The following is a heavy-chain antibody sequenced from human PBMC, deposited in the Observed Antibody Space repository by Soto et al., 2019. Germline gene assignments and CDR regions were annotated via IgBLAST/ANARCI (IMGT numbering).Heavy chain of an antibody. V-gene: IGHV3-15*01. CDR3: TTTQDYGDSGLDY. D-gene: IGHD4-17*01. J-gene: IGHJ4*02. Sequence: EVQLVESGGGLVKPGGSLRLSCAASGFTFSNAWMSWVRQAPGKGLEWVGRIKSKTDGGTTDYAAPVKGRFTISRDDSKNTLYLQMNSLKTEDTAVYYCTTTQDYGDSGLDYWGQGTLVTVSS. CDR1: GFTFSNAW. CDR2: IKSKTDGGTT.